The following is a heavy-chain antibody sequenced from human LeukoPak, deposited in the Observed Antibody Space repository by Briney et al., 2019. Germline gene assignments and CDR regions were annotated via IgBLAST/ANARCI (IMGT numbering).Heavy chain of an antibody. V-gene: IGHV4-34*01. CDR2: INHSGST. J-gene: IGHJ6*03. CDR1: GGSFSGYY. Sequence: SETLSLTCAVYGGSFSGYYWSWIRQPPGKGLGWIGEINHSGSTNYNPSLKSRVTISVDTSKNQFSLKLSSVTAADTAVYYCARGPGYYMDVWGKGTTVTVSS. CDR3: ARGPGYYMDV.